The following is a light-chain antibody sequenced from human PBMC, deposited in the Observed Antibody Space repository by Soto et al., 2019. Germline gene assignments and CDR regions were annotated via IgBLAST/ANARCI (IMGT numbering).Light chain of an antibody. CDR1: SSDVGAYNS. V-gene: IGLV2-14*03. CDR2: DVT. J-gene: IGLJ1*01. Sequence: QSALTQPASVSGSPGQSIAISCTGTSSDVGAYNSVSWYQQHPGKVPKLLIYDVTNRPSGISDRFSGSKSGNTASLTISGLQAEDEADYYCSSYTITSTYVFGPGTKLTVL. CDR3: SSYTITSTYV.